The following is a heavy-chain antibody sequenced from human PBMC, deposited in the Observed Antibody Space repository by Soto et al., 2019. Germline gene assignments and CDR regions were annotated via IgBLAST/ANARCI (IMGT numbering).Heavy chain of an antibody. CDR3: ARGEGYSYGWGRYYFDY. J-gene: IGHJ4*02. CDR1: GFTFSSYW. Sequence: EVQLVESGGGLVQPGGSLRLSCAAFGFTFSSYWMHWVRQAPGKGLVWVSRINSDGSSTSYADSVKGRFTISRDNAKNTLYLQMNSLRAEDTAVYYCARGEGYSYGWGRYYFDYWGQGTLVTVSS. CDR2: INSDGSST. D-gene: IGHD5-18*01. V-gene: IGHV3-74*01.